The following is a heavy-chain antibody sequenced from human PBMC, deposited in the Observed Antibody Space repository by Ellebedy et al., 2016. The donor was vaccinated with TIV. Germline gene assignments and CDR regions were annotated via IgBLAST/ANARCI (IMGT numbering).Heavy chain of an antibody. Sequence: GSLRLSCTVSGGSITNHYWTWVRQAPGKGLEWIGYIYNSGGTNYSPSLKSRVTISADTSKMQFSLKLNSVTAADTAVYYCARGDYDILTGDTSMGDFDSWGQGILVTVSS. D-gene: IGHD3-9*01. V-gene: IGHV4-59*11. CDR3: ARGDYDILTGDTSMGDFDS. CDR2: IYNSGGT. J-gene: IGHJ4*02. CDR1: GGSITNHY.